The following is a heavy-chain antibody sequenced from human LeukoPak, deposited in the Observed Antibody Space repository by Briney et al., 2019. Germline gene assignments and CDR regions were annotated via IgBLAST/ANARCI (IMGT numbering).Heavy chain of an antibody. CDR3: ARGAYYYDSSGYFTFHI. D-gene: IGHD3-22*01. J-gene: IGHJ3*02. V-gene: IGHV4-59*12. CDR2: IYYSGST. CDR1: GGSISSYY. Sequence: SETLSLTCTISGGSISSYYWSWIRQPPGKGLEWIGYIYYSGSTNYNPSLKSRVTISVDTSKNQFSLKLSSVTAADTAVYYCARGAYYYDSSGYFTFHIWGQGTMVTVSS.